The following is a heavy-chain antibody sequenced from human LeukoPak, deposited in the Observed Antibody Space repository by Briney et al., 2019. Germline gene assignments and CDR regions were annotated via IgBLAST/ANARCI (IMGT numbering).Heavy chain of an antibody. Sequence: GGSLRLPCAASGFTFSGYWMSWVRQAPGKGLEWVANINQDGSEKYYVDSVKGRFTISRDNAKNSLFLQMGSLRVEDTAVYYFARESTAGYNSSWYGFRNWGQGTLVSVSS. D-gene: IGHD6-13*01. CDR3: ARESTAGYNSSWYGFRN. CDR1: GFTFSGYW. V-gene: IGHV3-7*01. CDR2: INQDGSEK. J-gene: IGHJ1*01.